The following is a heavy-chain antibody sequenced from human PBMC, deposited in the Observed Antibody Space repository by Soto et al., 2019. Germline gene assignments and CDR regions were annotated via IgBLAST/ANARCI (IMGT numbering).Heavy chain of an antibody. CDR3: AKDCIAVAGFNGMDV. CDR2: ISWNSGGI. D-gene: IGHD6-19*01. Sequence: EVQLVESGGGLVQPGRSLRLSCAASGFKFDDYAMHWVRQAPGKGLEWVAGISWNSGGIVYADSVKGRFTISRDNDKRSLSLQMNSLRAEDTAFYYCAKDCIAVAGFNGMDVWGQGTTVTVSS. J-gene: IGHJ6*02. CDR1: GFKFDDYA. V-gene: IGHV3-9*01.